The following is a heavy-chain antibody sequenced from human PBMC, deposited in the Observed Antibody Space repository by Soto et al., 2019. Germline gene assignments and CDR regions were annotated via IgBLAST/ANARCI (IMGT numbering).Heavy chain of an antibody. D-gene: IGHD4-17*01. CDR2: ISGSGGST. CDR3: AKLATVTTAHYYYYMDV. J-gene: IGHJ6*03. Sequence: VQLLESGGGLVQPGGSLRLSCAASGFTFSSYAMSWVRQAPGKGLEWVSAISGSGGSTYYADSVKGRFTISRDNSKNTLYLQMNSLRAEDTAVYYCAKLATVTTAHYYYYMDVWGKGTTVTVSS. CDR1: GFTFSSYA. V-gene: IGHV3-23*01.